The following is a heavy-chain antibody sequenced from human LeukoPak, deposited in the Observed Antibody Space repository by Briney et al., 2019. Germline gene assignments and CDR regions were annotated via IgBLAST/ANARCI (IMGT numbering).Heavy chain of an antibody. CDR2: INPNSGGT. CDR3: ARLYYDSWSGYDY. D-gene: IGHD3-3*01. V-gene: IGHV1-2*02. Sequence: ASVKVSCKASGYTFTGYYMHWVRQAPGQGLEWMGWINPNSGGTNYAQKFQGRVTMTRDTSISTAYMELSRLRSDDTAVYYCARLYYDSWSGYDYWGQGTLVTVSS. J-gene: IGHJ4*02. CDR1: GYTFTGYY.